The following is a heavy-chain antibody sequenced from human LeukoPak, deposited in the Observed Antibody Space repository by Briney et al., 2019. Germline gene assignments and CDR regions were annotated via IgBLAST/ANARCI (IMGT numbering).Heavy chain of an antibody. V-gene: IGHV3-15*01. CDR2: IKSKTDGGTT. CDR1: GFTFSNAW. CDR3: AKEGGSGSYIYYYYYMDV. J-gene: IGHJ6*03. D-gene: IGHD1-26*01. Sequence: GGSLRLSCAASGFTFSNAWMSWVRQAPGKGLEWVGRIKSKTDGGTTDYAAPVKGRFTISRDDSKNTLYLQMNSLRAEDTAVYYCAKEGGSGSYIYYYYYMDVWGKGTTVTISS.